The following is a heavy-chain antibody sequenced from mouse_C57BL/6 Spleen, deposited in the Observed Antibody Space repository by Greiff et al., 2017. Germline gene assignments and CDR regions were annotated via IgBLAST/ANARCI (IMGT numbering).Heavy chain of an antibody. CDR2: IDPGSGGT. V-gene: IGHV1-15*01. CDR3: TRCNGKCAAWFAD. Sequence: VQLQQSGAELVKPGASVKMSCKASGYTFTDYEMHWVKQRPGHGLEWIGDIDPGSGGTAYNQKFKGKAILTADKSSSTAYMELRSLTSEDSAVYYGTRCNGKCAAWFADWGQGTLVTVSA. J-gene: IGHJ3*01. D-gene: IGHD2-1*01. CDR1: GYTFTDYE.